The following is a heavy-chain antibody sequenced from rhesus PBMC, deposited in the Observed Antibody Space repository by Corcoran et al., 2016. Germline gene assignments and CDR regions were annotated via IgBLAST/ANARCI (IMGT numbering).Heavy chain of an antibody. Sequence: QLQLQESGPGLVKPSETLSVTCAVSGGSIRSNYWSWIRQPPGKGLEWIGRIYGSGVRTNYNPSLKSRVTLSVDTSKNQLSLKLSSVTAADTAVYYCARRGNYGNFDYWGQGVLVTVSS. V-gene: IGHV4-169*01. CDR2: IYGSGVRT. CDR3: ARRGNYGNFDY. CDR1: GGSIRSNY. D-gene: IGHD4-17*01. J-gene: IGHJ4*01.